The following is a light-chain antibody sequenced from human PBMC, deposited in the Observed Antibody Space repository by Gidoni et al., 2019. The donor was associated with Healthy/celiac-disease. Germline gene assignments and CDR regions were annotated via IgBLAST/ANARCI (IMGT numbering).Light chain of an antibody. CDR1: QSVSSSY. J-gene: IGKJ1*01. CDR3: QQYGSSPWT. CDR2: GPS. V-gene: IGKV3-20*01. Sequence: EIVLTQSPGTLSLSPGERATLSCRASQSVSSSYLAWYQQKPGQAPRLLIYGPSSRATGIPDSFSGSGSGTDFTLTISRLEPEDLAVYYCQQYGSSPWTFGQGTKVEIK.